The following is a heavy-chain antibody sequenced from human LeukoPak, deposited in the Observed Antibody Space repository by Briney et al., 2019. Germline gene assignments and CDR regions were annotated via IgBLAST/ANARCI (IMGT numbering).Heavy chain of an antibody. V-gene: IGHV3-48*03. CDR2: ISPSGSNI. J-gene: IGHJ3*02. CDR3: ARDLGFYVFDI. Sequence: GGSLRLSCAASGFTFSSYEMNWVRQAPGKGLEWVSYISPSGSNIKYADSVKGRFSISRDNAKSSLYLQMNSLRAEDTAVYFCARDLGFYVFDIWGRGTLVTVSP. D-gene: IGHD7-27*01. CDR1: GFTFSSYE.